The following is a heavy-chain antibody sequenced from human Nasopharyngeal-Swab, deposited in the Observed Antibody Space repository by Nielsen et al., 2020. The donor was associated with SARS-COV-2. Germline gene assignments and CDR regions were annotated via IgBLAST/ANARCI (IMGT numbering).Heavy chain of an antibody. Sequence: SVKVSCKASGYTFTSYDINWVRQATGQGLEWMGWMNPNSGNTGYAQKFQGRVTMTRNTSIGTAYMELSSLRSEDTAVYYCARGSHYDYVWGSYKPNLDVWGKGTTVTVSS. V-gene: IGHV1-8*01. CDR3: ARGSHYDYVWGSYKPNLDV. D-gene: IGHD3-16*01. CDR2: MNPNSGNT. CDR1: GYTFTSYD. J-gene: IGHJ6*04.